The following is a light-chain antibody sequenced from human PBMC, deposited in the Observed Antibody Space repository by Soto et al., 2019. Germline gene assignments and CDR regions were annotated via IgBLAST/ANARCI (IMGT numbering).Light chain of an antibody. CDR1: SSDVGAYNY. Sequence: QSVLTQPASVSGSPGQSITISCTGTSSDVGAYNYVSWYQQHPGKAPKVMIYDVSNRPSGVSNRFSGSKSGNTASLIISGLRTEDEADYYCSSYRSGSTLVVFGGGTKLTVL. V-gene: IGLV2-14*01. CDR2: DVS. CDR3: SSYRSGSTLVV. J-gene: IGLJ2*01.